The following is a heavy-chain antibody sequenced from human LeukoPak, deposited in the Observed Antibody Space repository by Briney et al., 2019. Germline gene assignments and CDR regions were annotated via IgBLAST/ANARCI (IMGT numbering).Heavy chain of an antibody. V-gene: IGHV3-48*01. Sequence: GGSLRLSCAASGFTFSSYSMNWVRQAPGKGLEWVSYISSSSSTIYYADSVKGRFTISRDNAKNSLYLQMNSLRAEDTAVYYCALGYSGYDGQIGAFDIWGQGTMVTVSS. J-gene: IGHJ3*02. CDR1: GFTFSSYS. D-gene: IGHD5-12*01. CDR3: ALGYSGYDGQIGAFDI. CDR2: ISSSSSTI.